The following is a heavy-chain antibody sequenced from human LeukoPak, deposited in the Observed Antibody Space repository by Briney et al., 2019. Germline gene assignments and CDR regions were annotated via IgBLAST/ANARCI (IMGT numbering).Heavy chain of an antibody. CDR2: IRYDGSNK. D-gene: IGHD4-17*01. V-gene: IGHV3-30*02. CDR3: AKGQRLRPNYYYYMDV. CDR1: GFTFSSYG. Sequence: GGSLRLSCAASGFTFSSYGMHWVRQAPGKGLEWVAFIRYDGSNKYYADSVKGRFTISRDNSKNTLYLQMNSLRAEDTAVYYCAKGQRLRPNYYYYMDVWGKGTTVTVSS. J-gene: IGHJ6*03.